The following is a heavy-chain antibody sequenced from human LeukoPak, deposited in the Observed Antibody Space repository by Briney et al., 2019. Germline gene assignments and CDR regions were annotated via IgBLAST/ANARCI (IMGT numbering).Heavy chain of an antibody. CDR3: ARGFRYIYYFDY. CDR1: GGSFSGYY. Sequence: SETLSLTCAVYGGSFSGYYWSWIRQPPGKGLEWIGEINHSGSTNYNPSLKSRVTISVDRSKNQFSLKLSSVTAADTAVYYCARGFRYIYYFDYWGQGTLVTVSS. CDR2: INHSGST. D-gene: IGHD5-18*01. J-gene: IGHJ4*02. V-gene: IGHV4-34*01.